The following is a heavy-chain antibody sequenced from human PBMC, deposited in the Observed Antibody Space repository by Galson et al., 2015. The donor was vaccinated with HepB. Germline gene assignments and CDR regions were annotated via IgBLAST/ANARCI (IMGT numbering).Heavy chain of an antibody. D-gene: IGHD6-13*01. CDR1: GYSFTSYW. CDR2: IDPSDSYT. J-gene: IGHJ4*02. CDR3: ASHKREQQLAPDLDY. V-gene: IGHV5-10-1*01. Sequence: QSGAEVKKPGESLRISCKGSGYSFTSYWISWVRQMPGKGLEWMGRIDPSDSYTNYSPSFHGHVTISADKSISTAYLQWSSLKASDTAMYYCASHKREQQLAPDLDYWGQGTLVTVSS.